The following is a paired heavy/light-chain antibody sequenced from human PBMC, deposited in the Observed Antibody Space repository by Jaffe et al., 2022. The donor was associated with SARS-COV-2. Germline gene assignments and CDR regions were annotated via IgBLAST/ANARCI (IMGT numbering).Light chain of an antibody. Sequence: EIVMTQSPATLSVSPGERATLSCRASQSASRKLAWYQHKPGQPPRLLVYGASTRATGIPARFSGSGSGTEFTLIISSLQSEDFAVYYCQQYNNWPLTFGGGTKVEIK. V-gene: IGKV3-15*01. J-gene: IGKJ4*01. CDR2: GAS. CDR3: QQYNNWPLT. CDR1: QSASRK.
Heavy chain of an antibody. V-gene: IGHV3-9*01. CDR2: ISWNSDNR. D-gene: IGHD6-25*01. J-gene: IGHJ6*03. Sequence: EVQLVESGGGLVLPGTSLRLSCAASGFTFGDYAMHWVRQAPGKGLEWVSGISWNSDNRGYGDSLEGRFTISRDNAKNSLYLEVNSLRAEDTAFYYCAKDVSMKAGFYMDVWGRGTAVIVS. CDR3: AKDVSMKAGFYMDV. CDR1: GFTFGDYA.